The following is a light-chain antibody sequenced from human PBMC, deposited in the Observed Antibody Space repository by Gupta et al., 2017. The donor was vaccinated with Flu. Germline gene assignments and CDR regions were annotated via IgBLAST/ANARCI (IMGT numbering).Light chain of an antibody. Sequence: FVLTQPPSVSGAPGQRVTISCTGRTSNIGAGYDVHWYQQVPGRAPKRLIFGNNNRPSGVADRFSGSKSGTSASLAIAGLQAEDEADYYCQSYDNSLSGSKVFGGGTKLTVL. CDR2: GNN. CDR1: TSNIGAGYD. V-gene: IGLV1-40*01. J-gene: IGLJ3*02. CDR3: QSYDNSLSGSKV.